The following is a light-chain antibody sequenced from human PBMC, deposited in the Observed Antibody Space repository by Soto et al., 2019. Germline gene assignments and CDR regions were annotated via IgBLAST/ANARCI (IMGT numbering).Light chain of an antibody. Sequence: QSALTQPASVSGSPGQSITISCTGSNSDVGAYKYVSWYQQHLGKAPKLIIYEVNNRPSGVSHRFSGSKSGNTASLTISGLQADVEADYYCASYTISSTRVFGGGTKLSVL. CDR2: EVN. V-gene: IGLV2-14*01. CDR1: NSDVGAYKY. CDR3: ASYTISSTRV. J-gene: IGLJ3*02.